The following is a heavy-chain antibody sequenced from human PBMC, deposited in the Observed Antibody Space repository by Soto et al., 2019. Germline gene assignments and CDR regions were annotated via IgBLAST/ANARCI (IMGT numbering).Heavy chain of an antibody. CDR2: INQEGSEE. J-gene: IGHJ4*02. D-gene: IGHD3-10*01. V-gene: IGHV3-7*05. CDR3: AKAPRGSGRDYYFDD. Sequence: EVQLVESGGGLVQPGGSLRLSCAASGFTFTTYWMSWVRQAPGKGLEGVANINQEGSEEYYVDSVKGRFTISRDNAKNTLSLQMSSLRDDDTAVDYCAKAPRGSGRDYYFDDWGQGTLITVSS. CDR1: GFTFTTYW.